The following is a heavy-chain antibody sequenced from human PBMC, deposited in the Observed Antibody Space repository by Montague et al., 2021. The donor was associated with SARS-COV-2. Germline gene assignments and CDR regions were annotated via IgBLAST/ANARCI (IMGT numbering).Heavy chain of an antibody. CDR3: ARESGSFHDGGYFDY. CDR2: ISNDGSNK. V-gene: IGHV3-30*04. CDR1: GFYFSYA. J-gene: IGHJ4*02. D-gene: IGHD1-26*01. Sequence: SLRLSCAASGFYFSYAMHWVRQAPGKGLEWVALISNDGSNKHYADSVKGRFTISRDNSKSTLYLQMNSLRTEDTAVYYCARESGSFHDGGYFDYWGQGSLVPVSS.